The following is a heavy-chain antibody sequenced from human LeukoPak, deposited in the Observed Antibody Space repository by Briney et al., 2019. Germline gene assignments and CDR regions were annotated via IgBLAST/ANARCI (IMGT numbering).Heavy chain of an antibody. J-gene: IGHJ4*02. CDR2: IYPGDSDT. CDR1: GYSFTSYW. V-gene: IGHV5-51*01. D-gene: IGHD3-22*01. Sequence: ESLKISCKGSGYSFTSYWIGWVRQMPGKGLEWMGIIYPGDSDTRYSPSFQGQVTISADKSISTAYLQWSSLKASDTAMYYCARGAKYYYDSSRYYVDYWGQGTLVTVSS. CDR3: ARGAKYYYDSSRYYVDY.